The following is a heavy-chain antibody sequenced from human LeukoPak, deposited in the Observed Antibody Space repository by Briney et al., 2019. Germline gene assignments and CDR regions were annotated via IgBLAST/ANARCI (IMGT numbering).Heavy chain of an antibody. D-gene: IGHD4-23*01. J-gene: IGHJ2*01. CDR1: GYNFTSYW. CDR3: ARRLRWPHWYFDL. V-gene: IGHV5-51*01. Sequence: GESLKISCMGSGYNFTSYWIGWVRQMPGKGLEWMGIIYPGDSETRYSPSFQGQVTISADKSISTAYLQWSSLKASDTAMYYCARRLRWPHWYFDLWGRGTLVTVSS. CDR2: IYPGDSET.